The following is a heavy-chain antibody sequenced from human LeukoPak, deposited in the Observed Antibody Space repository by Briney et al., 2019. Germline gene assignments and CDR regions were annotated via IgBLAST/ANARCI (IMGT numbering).Heavy chain of an antibody. CDR3: ARRSIVVVPAAQFDY. Sequence: SETLSLTCAVYGGSFSGYYWSWIRQPPGKGLEWIGEINHSGSTNYNPSFKSRVTISVDTSKNQFSLKLSSVTAADTAVYYCARRSIVVVPAAQFDYWGQGTLVTVSS. D-gene: IGHD2-2*01. CDR2: INHSGST. J-gene: IGHJ4*02. CDR1: GGSFSGYY. V-gene: IGHV4-34*01.